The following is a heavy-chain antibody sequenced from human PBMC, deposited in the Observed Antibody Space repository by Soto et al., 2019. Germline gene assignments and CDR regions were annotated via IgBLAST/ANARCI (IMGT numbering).Heavy chain of an antibody. J-gene: IGHJ4*02. D-gene: IGHD2-8*02. Sequence: LETLCLTRTVSGGSIDGRGAYWNWIRQPPGTGLEWIGEINHSGSTNYNPSLKSRVTISVDTSKNQFSLKLTSVTAADTAVYYCARDKITGLFDYWGQGTLVTVSS. CDR3: ARDKITGLFDY. CDR2: INHSGST. V-gene: IGHV4-34*01. CDR1: GGSIDGRGAY.